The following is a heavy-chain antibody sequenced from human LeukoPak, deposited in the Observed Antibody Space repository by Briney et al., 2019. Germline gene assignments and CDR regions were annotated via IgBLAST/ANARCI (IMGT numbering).Heavy chain of an antibody. D-gene: IGHD3-10*01. CDR3: AKSNGYGLIDI. V-gene: IGHV4-39*07. CDR1: SASISTSNNY. J-gene: IGHJ3*02. CDR2: IFYSGRT. Sequence: PSQTLSLTCTLSSASISTSNNYWGWVRPPPGNALEWIGKIFYSGRTYYSPSLKSPFTISLDTSRNPSSLKLNSLTPTDPAIYHCAKSNGYGLIDIWGQGTMVTVSS.